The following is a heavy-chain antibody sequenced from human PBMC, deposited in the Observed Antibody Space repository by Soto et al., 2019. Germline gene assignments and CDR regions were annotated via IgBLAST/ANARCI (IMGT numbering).Heavy chain of an antibody. CDR3: SRSLDS. V-gene: IGHV3-7*01. J-gene: IGHJ4*02. CDR1: VFTFSSFW. Sequence: PGGSLRLSCASSVFTFSSFWMDWVRQAPGKGLEWVANINPDGSEKHYVDSVKGRFTISRDNAKNSLYLQMSRLTAEDSALYYCSRSLDSWGQGTRVTVSS. CDR2: INPDGSEK.